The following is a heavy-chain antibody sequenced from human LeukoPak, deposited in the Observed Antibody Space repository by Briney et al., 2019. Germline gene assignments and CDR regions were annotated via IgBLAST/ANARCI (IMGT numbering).Heavy chain of an antibody. J-gene: IGHJ6*02. D-gene: IGHD6-19*01. Sequence: PGRSLRLSCAASGFTFSSYGMHWVRQAPGKGLEWVAVISYDGSNKYYADSVKGRFTISRDNSKNTLYLQVNSLRAEDTAVYYCAKDMAGTRYYGMDVWGQGTTVTVSS. CDR1: GFTFSSYG. CDR2: ISYDGSNK. V-gene: IGHV3-30*18. CDR3: AKDMAGTRYYGMDV.